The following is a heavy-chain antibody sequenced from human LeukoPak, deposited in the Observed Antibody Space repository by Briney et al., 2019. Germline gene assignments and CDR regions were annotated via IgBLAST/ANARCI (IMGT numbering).Heavy chain of an antibody. Sequence: GGSLRLSCTASGFTFGDYAMSWVRQAPGKGLEWVGFIRSRTHGGTTEFAAPVKDRFSISRDDSKRIAYLQMNSLKTEDTAVYYCTRDGIPETNWSGYYIDYWGQGTLVTVSS. CDR3: TRDGIPETNWSGYYIDY. CDR2: IRSRTHGGTT. J-gene: IGHJ4*02. V-gene: IGHV3-49*04. CDR1: GFTFGDYA. D-gene: IGHD3-3*01.